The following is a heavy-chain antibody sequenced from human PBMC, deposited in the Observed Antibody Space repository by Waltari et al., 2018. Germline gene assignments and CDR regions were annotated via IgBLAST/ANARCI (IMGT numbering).Heavy chain of an antibody. J-gene: IGHJ3*02. CDR3: AKGRGNGLYIIDGVDI. CDR1: RFLFSNYA. V-gene: IGHV3-23*01. CDR2: SSGSGGST. Sequence: EVQLLESGGGLVQPGGSLTLSCAASRFLFSNYAMMGVRLAPGKGLGGVSASSGSGGSTYYAEAVKGRFTISRDKSKNTLYLQMNSLRAEDTAKYYYAKGRGNGLYIIDGVDIWGQGTMVTVSS. D-gene: IGHD5-12*01.